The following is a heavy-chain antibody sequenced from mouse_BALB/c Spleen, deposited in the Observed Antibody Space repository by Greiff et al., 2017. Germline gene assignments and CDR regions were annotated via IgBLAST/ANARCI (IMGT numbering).Heavy chain of an antibody. CDR2: IYPGDGST. V-gene: IGHV1S56*01. CDR3: AVYDGFY. Sequence: QVQLKQSGPELVKPGAFVKISCKASGYTFTCFDINRVKQRPGQGPEWIGWIYPGDGSTKYNEKFKGKATLTADKSSSTAYMQLSSLTSENSAVYFCAVYDGFYWGQGTLVTVSA. D-gene: IGHD2-3*01. J-gene: IGHJ3*01. CDR1: GYTFTCFD.